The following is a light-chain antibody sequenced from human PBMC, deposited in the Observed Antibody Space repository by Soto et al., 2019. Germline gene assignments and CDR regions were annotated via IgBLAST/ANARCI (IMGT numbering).Light chain of an antibody. CDR1: QTVSSSS. Sequence: DIAFTQSPGTLSLSPGERATLSCRASQTVSSSSLAWYQQKPGQAPRLLIFGASTRAAGFPDRFSGSGSGTDFTLTISRLEPEDFAVYYCQQYGSSPRTFGQGTKVDIK. J-gene: IGKJ1*01. CDR3: QQYGSSPRT. V-gene: IGKV3-20*01. CDR2: GAS.